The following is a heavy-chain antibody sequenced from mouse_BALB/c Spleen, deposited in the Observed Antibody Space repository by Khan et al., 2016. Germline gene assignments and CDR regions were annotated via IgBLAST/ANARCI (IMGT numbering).Heavy chain of an antibody. J-gene: IGHJ2*01. V-gene: IGHV2-9*02. D-gene: IGHD1-3*01. CDR1: GFSLTSYG. CDR3: SRLVDI. CDR2: IWAGGST. Sequence: QVQLKESGPGLVAPSQSLSITCTVSGFSLTSYGVHWVRQPPGKGLEWLGVIWAGGSTHYNSDFMSRMSISKDNSTSQVFLKRNSLQTDDTAVYYWSRLVDIWGQGTTLTVSS.